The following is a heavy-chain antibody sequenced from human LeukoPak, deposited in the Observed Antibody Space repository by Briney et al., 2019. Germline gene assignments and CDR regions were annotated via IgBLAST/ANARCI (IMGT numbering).Heavy chain of an antibody. CDR3: ARDFGGYSSSWYGSLDY. Sequence: GGSLRLSCAASGFTFSSYWMHWVRQAPGKGLVWVSRINSDGSSTSYADSVKGRFTISRDNAKNTLYLQMNSLRAEDTAVYYCARDFGGYSSSWYGSLDYWGQGTLVTVSS. J-gene: IGHJ4*02. CDR1: GFTFSSYW. V-gene: IGHV3-74*01. D-gene: IGHD6-13*01. CDR2: INSDGSST.